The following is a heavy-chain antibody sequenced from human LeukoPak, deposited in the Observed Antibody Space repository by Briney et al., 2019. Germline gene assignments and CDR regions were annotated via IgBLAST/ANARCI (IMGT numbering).Heavy chain of an antibody. CDR1: GFTFSSYS. CDR3: ARDYGYEIDY. D-gene: IGHD5-24*01. V-gene: IGHV3-21*01. CDR2: ISSSST. J-gene: IGHJ4*02. Sequence: GGSLRLSCAASGFTFSSYSMNWVRQAPGKGLEWVSSISSSSTYADSVKGRFTISSDSAKNSLYLQMNSLRVEDTAVYYCARDYGYEIDYWGQGTLVTVSS.